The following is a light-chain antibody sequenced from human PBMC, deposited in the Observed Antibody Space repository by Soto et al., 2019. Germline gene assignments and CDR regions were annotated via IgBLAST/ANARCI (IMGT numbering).Light chain of an antibody. J-gene: IGKJ4*01. V-gene: IGKV1-9*01. CDR3: QQLNSYPLT. CDR1: QGISSY. CDR2: AAS. Sequence: IQLTQSPSSLSASVGDRVTITCRASQGISSYLAWYQQKPGKAPKLLICAASTLQSGVPSRFSGSGSGTDFTLIISSLQPEDFATYYCQQLNSYPLTFGGGTKVEIK.